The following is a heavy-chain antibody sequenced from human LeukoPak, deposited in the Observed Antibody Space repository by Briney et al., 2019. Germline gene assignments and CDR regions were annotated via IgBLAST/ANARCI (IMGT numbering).Heavy chain of an antibody. CDR1: GGSFSGYY. CDR3: SGGCKDDSSGYSEAFDI. V-gene: IGHV4-34*01. Sequence: PSETLSLTCAVYGGSFSGYYWSWIRQPPGKGLEWIGEINHSGSTNYNPSLKSGVTISVSTSKNQFLLKQSTVTAADAAAYYCSGGCKDDSSGYSEAFDIWGQGTMVTVSS. CDR2: INHSGST. J-gene: IGHJ3*02. D-gene: IGHD3-22*01.